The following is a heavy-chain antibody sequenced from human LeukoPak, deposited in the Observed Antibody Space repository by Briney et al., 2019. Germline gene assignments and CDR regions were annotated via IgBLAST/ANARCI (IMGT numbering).Heavy chain of an antibody. V-gene: IGHV1-8*01. J-gene: IGHJ6*02. Sequence: GASVKVSCKASGYTFTSYDINWVRQATGQGLEWMGWMNPNSGNTDYAQKFQGRVTMTRNTSISTAYMELSSLRSEDTAVYYCARFKGAAARGGVYYYGMDVWGQGTTVTVSS. CDR3: ARFKGAAARGGVYYYGMDV. CDR1: GYTFTSYD. D-gene: IGHD6-13*01. CDR2: MNPNSGNT.